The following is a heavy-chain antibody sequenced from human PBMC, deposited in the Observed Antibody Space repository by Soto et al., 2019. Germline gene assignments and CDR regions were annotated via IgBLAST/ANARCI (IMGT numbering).Heavy chain of an antibody. CDR2: ISHTGST. CDR1: GGSITSGNTYS. V-gene: IGHV4-30-2*01. J-gene: IGHJ5*02. Sequence: SETLSLTCAVSGGSITSGNTYSWSWIRQPPGKGLEWVGSISHTGSTSYNPSLKSRISMSVDKSKNQFSLKLSSVTAADMAVYYCARAVTPYFGTWFDPWGQGTLVTVSS. D-gene: IGHD3-10*01. CDR3: ARAVTPYFGTWFDP.